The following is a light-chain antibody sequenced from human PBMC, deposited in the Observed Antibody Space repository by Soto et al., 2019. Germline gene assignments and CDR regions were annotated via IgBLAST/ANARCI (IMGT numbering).Light chain of an antibody. CDR3: FSYAGSSTFWV. V-gene: IGLV2-23*02. Sequence: QSALTQPASVSGSPGQSITISCTGTSSDVGSYNLVSWYQQHPGKAPKLMIYEVSKRPSGVSNRFSGSKSGNTASLTISGLQAEDEADYYCFSYAGSSTFWVFGGGTKLTV. CDR1: SSDVGSYNL. J-gene: IGLJ3*02. CDR2: EVS.